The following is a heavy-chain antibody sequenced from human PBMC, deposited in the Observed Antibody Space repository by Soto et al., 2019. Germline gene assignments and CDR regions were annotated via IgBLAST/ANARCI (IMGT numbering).Heavy chain of an antibody. J-gene: IGHJ6*02. V-gene: IGHV1-2*04. Sequence: ASVKVSCKASGYTFTGYYMHWVRQAPGQGLEWMGWINPNSGGTNYAQKFQGWVTMTRDTSISTAYMELSRLRSDDTAVYYCARYAVVGFEEWESYCVIDVWSQETTVTVS. CDR2: INPNSGGT. CDR1: GYTFTGYY. D-gene: IGHD3-10*01. CDR3: ARYAVVGFEEWESYCVIDV.